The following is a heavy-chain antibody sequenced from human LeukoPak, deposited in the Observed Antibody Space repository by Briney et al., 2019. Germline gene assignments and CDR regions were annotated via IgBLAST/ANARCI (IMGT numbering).Heavy chain of an antibody. J-gene: IGHJ6*03. CDR3: ARVRAVDPLLGDYYYMDV. CDR1: GYTFTGYY. Sequence: GASVKVSCKASGYTFTGYYMHWVRQAPGQGLEWMGWINPIFGTANYAQKFQGRVTITADESTSTAYMELSSLRSEDTAVYYCARVRAVDPLLGDYYYMDVWGKGTTVTVSS. CDR2: INPIFGTA. V-gene: IGHV1-69*13. D-gene: IGHD6-19*01.